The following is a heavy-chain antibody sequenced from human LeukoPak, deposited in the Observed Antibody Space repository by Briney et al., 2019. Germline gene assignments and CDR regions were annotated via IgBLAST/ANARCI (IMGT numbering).Heavy chain of an antibody. J-gene: IGHJ4*02. CDR2: ISWNSGSI. CDR3: AKASYGSGSRYFDY. Sequence: GGSLRLSCAASGFTFDDYAMHWVWQAPGKGLEWVSGISWNSGSIGYADSVKGRFTISRDNAKNSLYLQMNSLRAEDTALYYCAKASYGSGSRYFDYWGQGTLVTVSS. V-gene: IGHV3-9*01. CDR1: GFTFDDYA. D-gene: IGHD3-10*01.